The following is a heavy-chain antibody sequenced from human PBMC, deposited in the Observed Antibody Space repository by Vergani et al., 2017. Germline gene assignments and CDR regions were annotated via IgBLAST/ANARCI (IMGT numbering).Heavy chain of an antibody. J-gene: IGHJ3*02. CDR3: ARSSGYQPKYAFDI. Sequence: QVQLVESGGGVVQPGRSLRLSCAASGFTFSSYGMHWVRQAPGKGLEWVAVIWYDGSNKYYADSVKGRFTISRDNSKNTLYLQMNSLRAEDTAVYYCARSSGYQPKYAFDIWGQGTMVTVSS. CDR1: GFTFSSYG. V-gene: IGHV3-33*01. CDR2: IWYDGSNK. D-gene: IGHD2-2*01.